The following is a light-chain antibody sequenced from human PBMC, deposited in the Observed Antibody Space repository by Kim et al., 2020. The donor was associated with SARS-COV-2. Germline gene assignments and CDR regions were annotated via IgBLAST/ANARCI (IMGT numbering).Light chain of an antibody. Sequence: ELTQPPSASASLGASVTLTCTLSSGYSNYNVDWYQQRPGKGPRFVMRVGTGGIVGSRGDGIPDRFSVLGSGLNRYLTIKNIQEEDESDYHCGADHGSGSNFLVVFGGGTKLTVL. CDR1: SGYSNYN. CDR2: VGTGGIVG. J-gene: IGLJ2*01. CDR3: GADHGSGSNFLVV. V-gene: IGLV9-49*01.